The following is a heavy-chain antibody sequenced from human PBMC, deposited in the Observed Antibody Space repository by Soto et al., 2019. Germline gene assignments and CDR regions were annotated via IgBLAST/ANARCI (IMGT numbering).Heavy chain of an antibody. CDR2: IYNGGST. CDR3: ARAPVGLDTISYFDY. V-gene: IGHV4-30-4*01. J-gene: IGHJ4*02. Sequence: SETLSLTCTVSGDSVSSVGFHWAWLRRPPGKGLEWIGYIYNGGSTYYRPSLESRMHMSLDATRSHYSLRLTSVTAADTAVYFCARAPVGLDTISYFDYWGQGKLVTVSS. D-gene: IGHD3-3*01. CDR1: GDSVSSVGFH.